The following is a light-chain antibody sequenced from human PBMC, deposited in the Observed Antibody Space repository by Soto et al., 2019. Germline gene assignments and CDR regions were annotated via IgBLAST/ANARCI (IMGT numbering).Light chain of an antibody. CDR1: KLGDKY. J-gene: IGLJ2*01. V-gene: IGLV3-1*01. Sequence: SYELTQPPSVSVSPGQTASITCSGDKLGDKYACWYQHKPGQSPVLVIYQDSKQPSGIPERFSGSNSGNTATLTISGTQAMDEADYYCQAWDSSTVVFGGGTTLTVL. CDR2: QDS. CDR3: QAWDSSTVV.